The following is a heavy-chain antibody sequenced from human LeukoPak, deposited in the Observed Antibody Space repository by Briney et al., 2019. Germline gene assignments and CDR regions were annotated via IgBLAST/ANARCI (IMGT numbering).Heavy chain of an antibody. CDR3: ARDDVSATRPFDY. D-gene: IGHD2-15*01. J-gene: IGHJ4*02. V-gene: IGHV1-2*02. Sequence: RRASVKVSCKASGYTFTGYYMHWVRQAPGQGLEWMGWINPNSGGTNYAQKFQGRVTMTRDTSISTAYMELSRLRSDDTAVYFCARDDVSATRPFDYWGQGSLVTVSS. CDR1: GYTFTGYY. CDR2: INPNSGGT.